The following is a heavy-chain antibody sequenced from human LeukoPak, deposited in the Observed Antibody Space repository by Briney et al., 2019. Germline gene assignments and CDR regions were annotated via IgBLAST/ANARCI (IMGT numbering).Heavy chain of an antibody. CDR3: ASQPHYGDYVGYYYYYMDV. D-gene: IGHD4-17*01. CDR1: GGTFSSYA. V-gene: IGHV1-69*06. J-gene: IGHJ6*03. CDR2: IIPIFGTA. Sequence: GASVKVSCKASGGTFSSYAISWGRQAPGQGLEWMGGIIPIFGTANYAQKFQGRVTITADKSTSTAYMELSSLRSEDTAVYYCASQPHYGDYVGYYYYYMDVWGKGTTVTVSS.